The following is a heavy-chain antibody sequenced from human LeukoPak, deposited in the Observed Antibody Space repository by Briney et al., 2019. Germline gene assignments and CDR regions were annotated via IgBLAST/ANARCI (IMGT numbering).Heavy chain of an antibody. V-gene: IGHV4-59*01. CDR3: ARAPYYDSSGLDY. J-gene: IGHJ4*02. D-gene: IGHD3-22*01. Sequence: SETLSLTCTVSGGSISSYYWSWIRQPPGKGLEWIGYIYYSGSTNYNPSLKSRVTISVDTSKNQFSLKLSSVTAADTAVYYCARAPYYDSSGLDYWGQGALVTVSS. CDR1: GGSISSYY. CDR2: IYYSGST.